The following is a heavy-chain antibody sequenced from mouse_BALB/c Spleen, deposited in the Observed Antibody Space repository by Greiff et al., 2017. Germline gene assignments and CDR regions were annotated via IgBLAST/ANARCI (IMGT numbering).Heavy chain of an antibody. V-gene: IGHV14-3*02. J-gene: IGHJ1*01. CDR1: GFNIKDTY. CDR2: IDPANGNT. CDR3: ARGGISVWYFDV. Sequence: VQLQQSGAELVKPGASVKLSCTASGFNIKDTYMHWVKQRPEQGLEWIGRIDPANGNTKYDPKFQGKATITADTSSNTAYLQLSSLTSEDTAVYYCARGGISVWYFDVWGAGTTGTVSS.